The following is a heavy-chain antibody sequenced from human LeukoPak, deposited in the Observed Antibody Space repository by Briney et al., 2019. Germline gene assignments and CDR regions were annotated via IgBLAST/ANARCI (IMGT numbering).Heavy chain of an antibody. D-gene: IGHD6-19*01. CDR1: GDSVSSKNGA. V-gene: IGHV6-1*01. Sequence: SQTLSLTCAVSGDSVSSKNGAWNWIGQSPSRGLEWLGRTYYRSKWYNDYAESMEGRMTTSQDTSKNQYSLHLNSVTPDDTAVYYCARDFGTTGWHTFDYWGQGTLVTVSS. CDR2: TYYRSKWYN. CDR3: ARDFGTTGWHTFDY. J-gene: IGHJ4*02.